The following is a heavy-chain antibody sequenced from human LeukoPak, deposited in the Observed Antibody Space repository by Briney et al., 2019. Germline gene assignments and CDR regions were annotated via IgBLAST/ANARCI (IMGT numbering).Heavy chain of an antibody. Sequence: ASVKVSCKASGGTFSSYAISWVRQAPGKGLEWMGGFDPEDGETIYAQKFQGRVTMTEDTSTDTAYMELSSLRSEDTAVYYCATGIGRYFDYWGQGTLVTVSS. D-gene: IGHD1-26*01. CDR1: GGTFSSYA. J-gene: IGHJ4*02. CDR3: ATGIGRYFDY. CDR2: FDPEDGET. V-gene: IGHV1-24*01.